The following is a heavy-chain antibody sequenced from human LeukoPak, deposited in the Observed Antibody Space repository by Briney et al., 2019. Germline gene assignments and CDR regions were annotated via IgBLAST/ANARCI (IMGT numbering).Heavy chain of an antibody. Sequence: SGGSLRLSCAASGFTFDDYAMHWVRQAPGKGLEWVSLISWDGGSTYYADSVKGRFTISRDNSKDSLYLQMNSLRAEDTALYYCAKDAGETGSIDYWGQGTLVTVSS. V-gene: IGHV3-43D*04. CDR3: AKDAGETGSIDY. J-gene: IGHJ4*02. CDR2: ISWDGGST. CDR1: GFTFDDYA. D-gene: IGHD3-10*01.